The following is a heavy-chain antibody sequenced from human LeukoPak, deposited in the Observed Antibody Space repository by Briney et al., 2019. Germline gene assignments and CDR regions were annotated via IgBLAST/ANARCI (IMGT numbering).Heavy chain of an antibody. D-gene: IGHD6-13*01. V-gene: IGHV1-8*03. CDR2: MNPNSGNT. CDR1: GYTFTSYD. Sequence: ASVKVSCKASGYTFTSYDINWVRQATGQGLEWMGWMNPNSGNTGYAQKFQGRVTITRNTSISTAYMELSSLRSEDTAVYYCARLHSSSWYLYYFDYWGQGILVTVSS. CDR3: ARLHSSSWYLYYFDY. J-gene: IGHJ4*02.